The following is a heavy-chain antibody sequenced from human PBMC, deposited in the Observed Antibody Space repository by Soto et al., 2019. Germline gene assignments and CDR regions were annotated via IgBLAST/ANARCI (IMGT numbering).Heavy chain of an antibody. CDR3: ARAPDIVLVPAAMLFDY. D-gene: IGHD2-2*01. CDR2: IYYSGST. CDR1: GGSISSGDYY. J-gene: IGHJ4*02. Sequence: PSETLSLTCTVSGGSISSGDYYWSWIRQPPGKGLEWIGYIYYSGSTYYNPSLKSRVTISVDTSKNQFSLKLSSVTAADTAVYYCARAPDIVLVPAAMLFDYWGQVTLVTVSS. V-gene: IGHV4-30-4*01.